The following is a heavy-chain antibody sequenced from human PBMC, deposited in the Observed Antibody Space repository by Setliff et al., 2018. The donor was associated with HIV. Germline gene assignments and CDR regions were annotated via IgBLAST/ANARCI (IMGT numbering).Heavy chain of an antibody. CDR3: ARAKVEWLFGGLYYYGMDV. J-gene: IGHJ6*02. CDR1: GGSFSGYY. CDR2: INHDGNT. V-gene: IGHV4-34*01. Sequence: SETLSLTCAVYGGSFSGYYWSWTRQPPGKGLEWIGEINHDGNTNYNPSLRSRVTISVDTSKNQFSLKLNSVTAADTAVYYCARAKVEWLFGGLYYYGMDVWGPGTTVTVS. D-gene: IGHD3-3*01.